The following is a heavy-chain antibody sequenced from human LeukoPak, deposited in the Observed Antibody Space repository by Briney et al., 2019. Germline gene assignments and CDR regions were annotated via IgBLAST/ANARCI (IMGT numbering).Heavy chain of an antibody. V-gene: IGHV3-11*01. CDR2: ISSSGSTI. CDR1: GFTFSDYY. Sequence: GGSLRLSCSSSGFTFSDYYMSWIRPAPGKGLEWVSYISSSGSTIYYADSVKGRFTISRDNAKNSLYLQMNSLRAEDTAVYYWARLYCTNGVCEYYLDYWGQGTLVTVSS. D-gene: IGHD2-8*01. CDR3: ARLYCTNGVCEYYLDY. J-gene: IGHJ4*02.